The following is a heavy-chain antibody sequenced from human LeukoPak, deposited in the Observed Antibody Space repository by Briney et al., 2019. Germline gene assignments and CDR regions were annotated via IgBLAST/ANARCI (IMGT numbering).Heavy chain of an antibody. V-gene: IGHV4-59*01. CDR3: ARELLMVYAPDAFDI. CDR2: IYYSRST. CDR1: GGSISSYY. Sequence: SETLSLTCTISGGSISSYYWSWIRQPPGKGLEWIGYIYYSRSTNYNPSLKSRVTISVDTSKNQFSLKLSSVTAADTAVYYCARELLMVYAPDAFDIWGQGTMVTVSS. D-gene: IGHD2-8*01. J-gene: IGHJ3*02.